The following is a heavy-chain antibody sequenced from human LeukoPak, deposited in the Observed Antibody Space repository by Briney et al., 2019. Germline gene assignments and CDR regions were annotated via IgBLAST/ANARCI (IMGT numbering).Heavy chain of an antibody. Sequence: SETLSLTCAVYGGSFSGYYWSWIRQPPGKGLEWIGEINHSGSTNYNPSLKSRVTISVDTSKNQFSLQLNSVTPEDTAVYYCARDLEPAKGYYYDSSGYPFDYWGQGTLVTVSS. CDR3: ARDLEPAKGYYYDSSGYPFDY. J-gene: IGHJ4*02. D-gene: IGHD3-22*01. V-gene: IGHV4-34*01. CDR1: GGSFSGYY. CDR2: INHSGST.